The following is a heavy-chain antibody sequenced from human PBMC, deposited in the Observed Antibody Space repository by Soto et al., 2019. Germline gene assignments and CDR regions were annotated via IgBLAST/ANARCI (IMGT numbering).Heavy chain of an antibody. D-gene: IGHD5-12*01. V-gene: IGHV1-69*15. Sequence: QVHLVQSGAEVKKPGSSVNVSCKASGGTFSNYAITWVRQAPGQGLEWVGRIIPIFGTTNVAQKFQGRVAITADDYTTTAYMELSGLRSEDTAVYYCAKDGGADGYFGNWLDPWGQGTLVTVSS. CDR2: IIPIFGTT. J-gene: IGHJ5*02. CDR3: AKDGGADGYFGNWLDP. CDR1: GGTFSNYA.